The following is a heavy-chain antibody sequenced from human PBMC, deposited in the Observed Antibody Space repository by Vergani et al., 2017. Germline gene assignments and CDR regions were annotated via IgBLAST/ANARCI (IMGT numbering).Heavy chain of an antibody. CDR3: ARVSPRFDY. Sequence: QVQLQESGPGLVKPSETLSLTCTVSGGSISSYYWSWIRQPPGKGLEWIGYIYYSGSTYYNPSLKSRVTISVDTSKNQFSLKLSSVTAADTAVYYCARVSPRFDYWGQGTLVTVSS. D-gene: IGHD2/OR15-2a*01. CDR1: GGSISSYY. V-gene: IGHV4-59*12. J-gene: IGHJ4*02. CDR2: IYYSGST.